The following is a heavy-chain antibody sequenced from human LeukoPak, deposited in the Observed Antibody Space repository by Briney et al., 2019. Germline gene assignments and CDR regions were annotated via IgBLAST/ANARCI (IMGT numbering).Heavy chain of an antibody. CDR3: ARDVGGYCSGGSCGGGAFDI. V-gene: IGHV4-39*07. Sequence: SETLSLTCTVSGGSISSSSYYWGWIRQPPGKGLEWIGSIYYRGSIYYNPPLKSRVTISVDTSKNQFSLKLSSVTAADTAVYYCARDVGGYCSGGSCGGGAFDIWGQGTMVTVSS. D-gene: IGHD2-15*01. CDR2: IYYRGSI. CDR1: GGSISSSSYY. J-gene: IGHJ3*02.